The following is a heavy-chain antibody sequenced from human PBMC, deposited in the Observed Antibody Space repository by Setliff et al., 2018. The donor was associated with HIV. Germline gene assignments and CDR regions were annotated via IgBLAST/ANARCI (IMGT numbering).Heavy chain of an antibody. D-gene: IGHD1-26*01. CDR3: ATEGAGGSYQRASALDV. J-gene: IGHJ3*01. CDR1: AGSFSIFA. Sequence: ASVKVSCKSSAGSFSIFAINWVRQAPGQGLEWMGGMMTIFSTTNYARKFQGRVTITTDESTGTAYMELSNLGSEDTAVYYCATEGAGGSYQRASALDVWGQGTMVTVSS. V-gene: IGHV1-69*05. CDR2: MMTIFSTT.